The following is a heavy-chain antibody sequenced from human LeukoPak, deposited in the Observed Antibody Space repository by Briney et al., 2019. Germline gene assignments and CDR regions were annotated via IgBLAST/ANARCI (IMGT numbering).Heavy chain of an antibody. CDR2: IYSGGSI. D-gene: IGHD1-26*01. Sequence: GGSLRLSCAASGLTVRRNYMSWVRKAPGKGLEWVSVIYSGGSIYYADFVKGRFTISRDNSKNTLYLQMNSLRVEDTAVYYCARDPYSGSFYGDDWGQGTLVTASS. CDR3: ARDPYSGSFYGDD. V-gene: IGHV3-53*01. CDR1: GLTVRRNY. J-gene: IGHJ4*02.